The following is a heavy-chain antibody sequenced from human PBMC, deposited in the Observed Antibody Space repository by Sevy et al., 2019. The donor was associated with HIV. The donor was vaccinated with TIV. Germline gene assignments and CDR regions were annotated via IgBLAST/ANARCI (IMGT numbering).Heavy chain of an antibody. J-gene: IGHJ4*02. CDR1: GGSISTDLYS. CDR2: IFHSGNT. D-gene: IGHD5-12*01. Sequence: SETLSLTCAVSGGSISTDLYSWNWIRQPPGKGLEWIGYIFHSGNTYYNPSLKSRVTISIDRSKNRFSLNLSSVTAADAAVYYCARSSSAYAYHFDYWGQGTLVTVSS. CDR3: ARSSSAYAYHFDY. V-gene: IGHV4-30-2*01.